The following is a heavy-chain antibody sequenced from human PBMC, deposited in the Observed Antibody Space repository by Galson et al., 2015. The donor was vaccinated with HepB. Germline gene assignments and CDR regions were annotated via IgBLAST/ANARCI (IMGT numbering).Heavy chain of an antibody. CDR1: GYTFTSNA. CDR3: ARGWVAEGFDY. Sequence: SVKVSCKASGYTFTSNAMHWVRQAPGQRLEWMGWINAGNGNTKYSQKFQGRVTITRDTSASTAYMELSSLRSEDTAVYYCARGWVAEGFDYWGQGTLVTVSS. D-gene: IGHD2-15*01. CDR2: INAGNGNT. J-gene: IGHJ4*02. V-gene: IGHV1-3*01.